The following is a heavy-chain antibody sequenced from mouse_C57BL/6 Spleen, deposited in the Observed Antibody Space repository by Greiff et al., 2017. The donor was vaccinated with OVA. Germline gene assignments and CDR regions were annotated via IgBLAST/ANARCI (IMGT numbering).Heavy chain of an antibody. CDR3: ARDYSGNSYDAMDY. D-gene: IGHD1-1*01. V-gene: IGHV5-12*01. CDR2: ISNGGGST. CDR1: GFTFSDYY. Sequence: EVKLVESGGGLVQPGGSLKLSCAASGFTFSDYYMYWVRQTPEKRLEWVAYISNGGGSTYYPDTVKGRFTISRDNAKNTMYLQMSRLKSEDTAMYYCARDYSGNSYDAMDYWGQGTSVTVSS. J-gene: IGHJ4*01.